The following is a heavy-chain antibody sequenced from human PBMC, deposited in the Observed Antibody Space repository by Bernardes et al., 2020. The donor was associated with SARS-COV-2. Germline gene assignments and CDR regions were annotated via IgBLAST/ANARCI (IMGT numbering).Heavy chain of an antibody. CDR3: TRALDPSSWSIGGISYYYGMDV. Sequence: GGSLRLSCAASGFTFSGSAMHWVRQASGKGLEWVGRIRSKPNSYATAYAASVKGRFTIPRDDSKNTAYLQMNSLKTEDTAVYYCTRALDPSSWSIGGISYYYGMDVWGQGTTVTVSS. J-gene: IGHJ6*02. CDR1: GFTFSGSA. CDR2: IRSKPNSYAT. D-gene: IGHD6-13*01. V-gene: IGHV3-73*01.